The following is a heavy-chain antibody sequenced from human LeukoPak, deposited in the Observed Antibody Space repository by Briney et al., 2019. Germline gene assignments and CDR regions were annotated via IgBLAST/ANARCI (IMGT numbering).Heavy chain of an antibody. CDR3: ARLRLGELSLSLTFDY. D-gene: IGHD3-16*02. CDR2: IYHSGST. J-gene: IGHJ4*02. Sequence: PSETLSLTCAVSGGSISSSNWWSWVRQPPGKGLEWIGEIYHSGSTNYNPSLKSRVTISVDKSKNQFSLKLSSVTAADTAVYYRARLRLGELSLSLTFDYWGQGTLVTVSS. V-gene: IGHV4-4*02. CDR1: GGSISSSNW.